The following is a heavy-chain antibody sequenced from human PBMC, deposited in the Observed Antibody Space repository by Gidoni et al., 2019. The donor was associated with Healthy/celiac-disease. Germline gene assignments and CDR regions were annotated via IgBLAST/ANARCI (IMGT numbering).Heavy chain of an antibody. CDR3: AKDYYGSGSY. CDR2: INHSGST. Sequence: QVQLQQWGAGLLQPSSTLSLPCAVSGGSFSGYYWSWIRQPPGKGLEWIGEINHSGSTNYNTSLKSRVTISVDTSKNQFSLKLSSVTAADTAVYYCAKDYYGSGSYWGQGTLVTVSS. J-gene: IGHJ4*02. CDR1: GGSFSGYY. V-gene: IGHV4-34*01. D-gene: IGHD3-10*01.